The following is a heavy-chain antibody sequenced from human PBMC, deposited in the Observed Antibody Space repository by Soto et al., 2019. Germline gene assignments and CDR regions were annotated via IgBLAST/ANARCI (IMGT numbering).Heavy chain of an antibody. CDR2: ISGSGRST. V-gene: IGHV3-23*01. CDR3: AKSVATDGTAPFDY. CDR1: GFTFSPYA. Sequence: DVQLLESGRGLVQPGGSLRLSCAASGFTFSPYAIGWVRKAPGRGLEWVSAISGSGRSTYHADSVKGRFTISRDNSNNTLYLQMNSLRAEDTAAYYCAKSVATDGTAPFDYWGQGTLVTVSS. D-gene: IGHD6-13*01. J-gene: IGHJ4*02.